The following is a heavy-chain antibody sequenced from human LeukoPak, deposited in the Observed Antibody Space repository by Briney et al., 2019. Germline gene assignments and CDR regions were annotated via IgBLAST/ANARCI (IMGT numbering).Heavy chain of an antibody. J-gene: IGHJ5*02. CDR2: SDYSGGT. CDR3: ARDGYYGSGKLDP. V-gene: IGHV4-31*03. CDR1: GDSISGAAYY. D-gene: IGHD3-10*01. Sequence: SETLSLTCSVSGDSISGAAYYWSWIRQHPGKGLEWIGYSDYSGGTYYNPSLKSRVTISVDTSKNQFSLELRSVTAADTAVYFCARDGYYGSGKLDPWGQGTLVTVSS.